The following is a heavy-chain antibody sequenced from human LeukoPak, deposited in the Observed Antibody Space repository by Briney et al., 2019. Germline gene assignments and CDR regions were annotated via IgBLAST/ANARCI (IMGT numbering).Heavy chain of an antibody. CDR1: GFRFGDYS. V-gene: IGHV3-20*04. Sequence: GGSLRLSCAASGFRFGDYSMNWVRHVPGKGLEWVAGINWDGASTGYRDSMKGRFTISRDNGKNSLYLQMNSLRVEDTAVYYCGRVQCSTNSCYDYYDYYMDVSGKGTTVTVSS. CDR3: GRVQCSTNSCYDYYDYYMDV. J-gene: IGHJ6*03. CDR2: INWDGAST. D-gene: IGHD2-15*01.